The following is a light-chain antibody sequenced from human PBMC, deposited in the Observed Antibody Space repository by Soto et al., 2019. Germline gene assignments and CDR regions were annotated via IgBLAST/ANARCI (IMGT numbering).Light chain of an antibody. CDR2: GAS. J-gene: IGKJ1*01. CDR1: QSVSNNY. Sequence: EIVLTQSPGTLSLSPRERATLSCRASQSVSNNYLAWYQHRPGQAPRLLIYGASTRDPGIPDRFSGSGSGTDFTLTISRLEPEDFAVYYCQQYAASPRTFGKGTQVEV. V-gene: IGKV3-20*01. CDR3: QQYAASPRT.